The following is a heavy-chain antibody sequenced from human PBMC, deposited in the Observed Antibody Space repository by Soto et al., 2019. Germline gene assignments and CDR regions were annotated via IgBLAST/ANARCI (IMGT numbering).Heavy chain of an antibody. CDR3: ARLPFPWGWFDP. Sequence: QVQLVESGGGLVKPGGSLRLSCAASGIIFSDYMCWVRQAPGKGLEWLSYISGSGRTIYSADSVKGRFTISRDNATNSLHLQMNNLRAEDTAVYYCARLPFPWGWFDPWGQGTLVTVSS. V-gene: IGHV3-11*01. D-gene: IGHD3-16*01. CDR1: GIIFSDY. J-gene: IGHJ5*02. CDR2: ISGSGRTI.